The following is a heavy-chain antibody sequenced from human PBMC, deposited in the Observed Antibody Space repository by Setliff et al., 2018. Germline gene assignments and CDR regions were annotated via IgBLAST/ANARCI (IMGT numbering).Heavy chain of an antibody. CDR2: IKSKAYGGTT. Sequence: GESLTISCTASGFTFGDYAMSWVRQAPGKGLEWVGFIKSKAYGGTTEYAASVKGRFTISRDDSKSIAYLQMNSLKTEDTAVYYCTRGRFDPWGQGTLVTVSS. V-gene: IGHV3-49*04. J-gene: IGHJ5*02. CDR1: GFTFGDYA. CDR3: TRGRFDP.